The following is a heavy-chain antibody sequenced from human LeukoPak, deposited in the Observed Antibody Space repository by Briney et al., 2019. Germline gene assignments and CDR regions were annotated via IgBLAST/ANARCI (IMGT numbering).Heavy chain of an antibody. D-gene: IGHD2-2*01. CDR2: IGRSGTPI. J-gene: IGHJ4*02. CDR3: ARRATSYAIDY. CDR1: GFMFSDYY. Sequence: GGSLRLSCAASGFMFSDYYMGWIRQAPGKGLEWISYIGRSGTPIYYADSVKGRFTISRDHVQNSLYLQMNSLRAEDTAVYFCARRATSYAIDYWGQGTLVTVSS. V-gene: IGHV3-11*01.